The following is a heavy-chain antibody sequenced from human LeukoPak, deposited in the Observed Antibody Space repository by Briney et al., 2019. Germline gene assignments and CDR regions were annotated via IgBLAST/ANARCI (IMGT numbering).Heavy chain of an antibody. D-gene: IGHD1-26*01. J-gene: IGHJ3*01. V-gene: IGHV3-33*01. CDR2: IWYEGSKT. CDR1: GFTFGRHG. CDR3: VRLSTFKVGSTAYDAFDL. Sequence: GGSLRLSCGASGFTFGRHGMHWVRQAPGKGLEWVAVIWYEGSKTYYADPVKGRFTISRNNSKNTLYLQMNSLSAEDTAVYYCVRLSTFKVGSTAYDAFDLWGQGTMVTVSS.